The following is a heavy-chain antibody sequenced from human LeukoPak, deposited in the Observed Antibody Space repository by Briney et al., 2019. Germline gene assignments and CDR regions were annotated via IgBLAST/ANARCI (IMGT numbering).Heavy chain of an antibody. D-gene: IGHD3-22*01. CDR3: ARVKYYYDSSGSQYFQH. CDR1: GFTFSSYA. J-gene: IGHJ1*01. CDR2: IKQDGSEK. V-gene: IGHV3-7*01. Sequence: PGGSLRLSCAASGFTFSSYAMHWVRQAPGKGLEWVANIKQDGSEKYYVDSVKGRFTISRDNAKNSLYLQMNSLRAEDTAVYYCARVKYYYDSSGSQYFQHWGQGTLVTVSS.